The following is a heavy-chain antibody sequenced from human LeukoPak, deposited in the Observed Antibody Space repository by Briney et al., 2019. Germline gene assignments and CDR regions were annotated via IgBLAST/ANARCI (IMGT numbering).Heavy chain of an antibody. CDR2: IYYSGST. CDR1: GGSISSSSYY. Sequence: SETLTLTCTVSGGSISSSSYYWGWNRQPPGQGLEWIGSIYYSGSTYYNPSLKSRVTISVDTSKNQFSLKLSSVTAADTAVYYCARDLVLDSGEGDWFAPWGQGTLVTVSS. CDR3: ARDLVLDSGEGDWFAP. J-gene: IGHJ5*02. V-gene: IGHV4-39*07. D-gene: IGHD3-10*01.